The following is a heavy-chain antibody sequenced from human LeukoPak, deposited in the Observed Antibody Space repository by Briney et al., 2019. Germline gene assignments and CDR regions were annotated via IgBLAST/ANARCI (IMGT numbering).Heavy chain of an antibody. CDR1: GFTFSTYW. CDR3: ARDSSGYQ. V-gene: IGHV3-7*01. Sequence: GGSLRLSCAASGFTFSTYWMSWVRQAPGKGLEWVANIKEDGSEKYYGDSVKGRFTISRDNAKNSLYLELNGLRVEDTAVYYCARDSSGYQWGQGTLVTVSS. J-gene: IGHJ4*02. CDR2: IKEDGSEK. D-gene: IGHD3-22*01.